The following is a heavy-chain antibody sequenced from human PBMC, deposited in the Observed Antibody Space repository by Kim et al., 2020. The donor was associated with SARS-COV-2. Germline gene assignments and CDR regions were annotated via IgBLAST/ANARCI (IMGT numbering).Heavy chain of an antibody. Sequence: SANSVKGRFTITRDNSKNTLYLQMNSLRAEDTAVHYCARSALQYQLPFYYWGQGTLVTVSS. CDR3: ARSALQYQLPFYY. J-gene: IGHJ4*02. D-gene: IGHD2-2*01. V-gene: IGHV3-30*01.